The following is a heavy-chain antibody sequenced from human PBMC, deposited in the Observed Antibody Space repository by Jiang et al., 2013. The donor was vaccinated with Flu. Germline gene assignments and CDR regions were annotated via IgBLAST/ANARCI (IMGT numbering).Heavy chain of an antibody. Sequence: QSGSELKNSGASVKVSCRASGYAFTTYAMNWVRQAPGQGLEWMGWIDTNTGNPTYAQGFTGRFVFSLDTSVSTAYLQITSLKADDTAVYYCARGGGGRLYTSGDYWGQGTLVTVSS. V-gene: IGHV7-4-1*02. CDR1: GYAFTTYA. CDR3: ARGGGGRLYTSGDY. CDR2: IDTNTGNP. D-gene: IGHD2-15*01. J-gene: IGHJ4*02.